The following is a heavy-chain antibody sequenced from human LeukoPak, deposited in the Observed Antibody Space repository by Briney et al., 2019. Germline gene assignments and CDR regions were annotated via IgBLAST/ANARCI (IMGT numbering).Heavy chain of an antibody. CDR1: GGSFSGYY. D-gene: IGHD1-26*01. Sequence: SETLSLTCAVYGGSFSGYYWSWIRQPPGKGLEWIGEINHSGSTNYNPSLKSRVTISVDTSKNQFSLKLSSVTAADTAVYYCARQRSGSYYFMRWGQGTMVTVSS. J-gene: IGHJ3*01. CDR3: ARQRSGSYYFMR. V-gene: IGHV4-34*01. CDR2: INHSGST.